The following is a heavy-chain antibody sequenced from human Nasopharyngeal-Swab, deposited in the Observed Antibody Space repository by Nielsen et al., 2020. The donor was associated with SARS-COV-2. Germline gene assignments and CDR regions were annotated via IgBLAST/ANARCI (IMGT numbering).Heavy chain of an antibody. CDR1: GGSVSSGSYY. CDR2: IYYSGST. D-gene: IGHD2-21*02. CDR3: ARDDLVSREMVVTVPRYYYGMDV. J-gene: IGHJ6*02. Sequence: SETLSLTCTVSGGSVSSGSYYWSWIRQPPGKGLEWIGYIYYSGSTNYNPSLKSRVTISVDTSKNQFSLKLSSVTAADTAVYYCARDDLVSREMVVTVPRYYYGMDVWGQGTTATVSS. V-gene: IGHV4-61*01.